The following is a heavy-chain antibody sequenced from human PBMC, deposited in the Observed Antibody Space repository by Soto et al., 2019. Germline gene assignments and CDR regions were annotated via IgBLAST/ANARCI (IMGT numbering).Heavy chain of an antibody. V-gene: IGHV1-18*01. CDR3: AREGVRPYYYYGIDV. Sequence: QVHLVQSGAEVKKPGASVKVSCKASGYSFTTYGISWVRQAPGQGLEWMGWISGYNGDTNYAQNFQARVTMTTDTSTSTAYMELRSLRPDDTAVYYCAREGVRPYYYYGIDVWGQGTTVTVSS. CDR1: GYSFTTYG. D-gene: IGHD2-21*01. CDR2: ISGYNGDT. J-gene: IGHJ6*02.